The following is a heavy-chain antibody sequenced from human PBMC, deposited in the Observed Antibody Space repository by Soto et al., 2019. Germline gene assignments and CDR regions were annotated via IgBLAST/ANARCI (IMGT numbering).Heavy chain of an antibody. Sequence: SQTLSLTCAISGDSVSSNSAAWNWIRQSPSRGLEWLGRTYYRSKWYNDYAVSVKSRITINPDKSKNQFSLQLNSVTPEDTAVYYCARLEDIVVVPAAITYGMDVWGQGTTVTVSS. V-gene: IGHV6-1*01. CDR1: GDSVSSNSAA. CDR3: ARLEDIVVVPAAITYGMDV. D-gene: IGHD2-2*02. J-gene: IGHJ6*02. CDR2: TYYRSKWYN.